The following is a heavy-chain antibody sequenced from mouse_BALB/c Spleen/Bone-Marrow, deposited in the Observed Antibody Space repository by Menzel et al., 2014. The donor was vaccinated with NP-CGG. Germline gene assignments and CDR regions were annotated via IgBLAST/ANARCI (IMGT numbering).Heavy chain of an antibody. CDR1: GYTFTSYW. J-gene: IGHJ3*01. D-gene: IGHD2-4*01. CDR3: ARGRDYDVFAY. CDR2: IDPYDSET. Sequence: QVQLQQSGAELVRPGASVKLSCKASGYTFTSYWMNWVKQRPEQGLEWIGRIDPYDSETHYNQKFKDKAILTVDKSFSAAYMQLSSLTSEDSAVYYCARGRDYDVFAYWGQGTLVTVSA. V-gene: IGHV1-52*01.